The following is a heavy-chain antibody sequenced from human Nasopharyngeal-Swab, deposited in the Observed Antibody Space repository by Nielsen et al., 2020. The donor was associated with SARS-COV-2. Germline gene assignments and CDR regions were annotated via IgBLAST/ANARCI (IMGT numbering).Heavy chain of an antibody. D-gene: IGHD4-23*01. V-gene: IGHV4-59*01. CDR3: ARWDYGGRFDY. CDR1: GGSISSYY. Sequence: GSLRLSCTVSGGSISSYYWSWIRQPPGKGLEWIGYIYYSGSTNYNPPLKSRVTISVDTSKNQFSLKLSSVTAADTAVYYCARWDYGGRFDYWGQGTLVTVSS. J-gene: IGHJ4*02. CDR2: IYYSGST.